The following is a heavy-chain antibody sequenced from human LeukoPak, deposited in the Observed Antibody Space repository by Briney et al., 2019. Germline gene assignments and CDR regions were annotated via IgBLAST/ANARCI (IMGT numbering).Heavy chain of an antibody. J-gene: IGHJ4*02. CDR1: GFTISPYW. Sequence: PGGSLRLSCAASGFTISPYWMSWVRQAPGKGLGWVANIKQDGSEKYYVDSVKGRFTISRDNAKNSLYLQMNSLRAEDTAVYYCARAGEYSGRLFDYWGQGTLVTVSS. CDR3: ARAGEYSGRLFDY. V-gene: IGHV3-7*01. D-gene: IGHD1-26*01. CDR2: IKQDGSEK.